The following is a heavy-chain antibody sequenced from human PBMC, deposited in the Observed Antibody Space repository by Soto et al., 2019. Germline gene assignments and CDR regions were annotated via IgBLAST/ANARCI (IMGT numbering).Heavy chain of an antibody. J-gene: IGHJ4*02. CDR2: INHSGST. D-gene: IGHD2-2*01. CDR1: GGSFSGYY. CDR3: ARGGLRYCRSPSCPTLDY. V-gene: IGHV4-34*01. Sequence: SETLSLTCAVYGGSFSGYYWSWIRQPPGKGLEWIGEINHSGSTNYNPSLKSRVTISIDTSRNQFSLKLSSVTAADTAVYYCARGGLRYCRSPSCPTLDYGGQGTLVTVP.